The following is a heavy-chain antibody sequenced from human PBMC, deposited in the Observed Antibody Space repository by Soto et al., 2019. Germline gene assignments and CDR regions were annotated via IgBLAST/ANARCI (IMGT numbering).Heavy chain of an antibody. Sequence: SETLSLTCAVYGGSFSGYYWSLIRQPPGKGLEWIGEINHSGSTNYNPSLKSRVTISVDTSKNQFSLKLSSVTAADTAVYYCARGWVNWFDPWGQGTLVTVYS. D-gene: IGHD7-27*01. CDR2: INHSGST. V-gene: IGHV4-34*01. J-gene: IGHJ5*02. CDR3: ARGWVNWFDP. CDR1: GGSFSGYY.